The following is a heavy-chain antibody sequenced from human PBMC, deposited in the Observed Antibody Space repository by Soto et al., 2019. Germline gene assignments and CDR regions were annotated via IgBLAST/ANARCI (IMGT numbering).Heavy chain of an antibody. Sequence: QVQLQESGPGLVRPSETLSLTCTVSSDSISSYYWIWIRQSPGKGLEWIGYTDYRGNTNYNPSLKSRVTISGDTSKNQFSLRLSSVTAADTAVYYCARVVGDPLYYLDYWGQGTLVTVSS. J-gene: IGHJ4*02. D-gene: IGHD1-26*01. V-gene: IGHV4-59*08. CDR1: SDSISSYY. CDR3: ARVVGDPLYYLDY. CDR2: TDYRGNT.